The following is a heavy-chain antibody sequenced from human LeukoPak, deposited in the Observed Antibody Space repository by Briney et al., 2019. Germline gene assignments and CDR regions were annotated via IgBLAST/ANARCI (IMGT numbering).Heavy chain of an antibody. CDR2: VTHSGNST. Sequence: PGGSLRLSCAASGFTFTNYAMSWVRQAPGKGLEWVSVVTHSGNSTYYAGSVKGRFTISRDNSKNTLYLQMNSLRGEDTAVYYCAKGWGGRANSGADYWGQGTLVTVSS. D-gene: IGHD3-10*01. J-gene: IGHJ4*02. V-gene: IGHV3-23*01. CDR3: AKGWGGRANSGADY. CDR1: GFTFTNYA.